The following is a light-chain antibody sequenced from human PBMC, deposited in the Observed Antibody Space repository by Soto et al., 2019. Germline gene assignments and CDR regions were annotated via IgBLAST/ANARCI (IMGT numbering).Light chain of an antibody. V-gene: IGKV3-15*01. Sequence: EIVMTKSPATLSVSPGERATLSCRASQSVSSNLAWYQQKPGQAPRLLIYSASTRATGIPARFSGSGSGTEFTLTISSLQSEDFAVYYCQQYNNWLMYTFGQGTKLEIK. CDR1: QSVSSN. J-gene: IGKJ2*01. CDR3: QQYNNWLMYT. CDR2: SAS.